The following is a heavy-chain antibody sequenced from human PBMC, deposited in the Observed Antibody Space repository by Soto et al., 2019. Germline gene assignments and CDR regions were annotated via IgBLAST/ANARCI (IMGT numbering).Heavy chain of an antibody. CDR2: ISAYNGNT. CDR1: GYTFTSYG. Sequence: ASVKVSCKASGYTFTSYGISWVRQAPGQGLEWMGWISAYNGNTNYAQKLQGRVTMTTDTSTSTAYIELRSLRSDDTAVYYCARGLGYCSSTSCYYYYYYMDVWGKGTTVTVSS. D-gene: IGHD2-2*01. V-gene: IGHV1-18*01. CDR3: ARGLGYCSSTSCYYYYYYMDV. J-gene: IGHJ6*03.